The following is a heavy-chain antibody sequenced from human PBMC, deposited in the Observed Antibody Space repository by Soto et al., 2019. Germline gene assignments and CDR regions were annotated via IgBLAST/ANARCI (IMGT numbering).Heavy chain of an antibody. J-gene: IGHJ6*02. CDR1: GFTFSSYA. D-gene: IGHD5-12*01. CDR2: IRGSGGST. Sequence: GGSLRLSCAASGFTFSSYAMSWVRQAPGKGLEWVSAIRGSGGSTYYADSVKGRFTISRDNSKNTLYLQMNSLRAEDTAVYYCAKSSGYDSYYYYYYGMDVWGQGTTVTVSS. CDR3: AKSSGYDSYYYYYYGMDV. V-gene: IGHV3-23*01.